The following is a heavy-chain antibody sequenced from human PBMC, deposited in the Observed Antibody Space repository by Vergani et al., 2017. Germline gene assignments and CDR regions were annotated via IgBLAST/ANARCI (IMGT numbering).Heavy chain of an antibody. Sequence: QVQLVQSGAEVKKPGASVKVSCKASGYTFTSYAMHWVRQAPGQRLEWMGWINAGNGNTKYSQKFQGRVTITRDTSASTAYMELSSLRSEDTAVYYCARDGHWNDGNGMDVWGQGTTVTVSS. V-gene: IGHV1-3*01. CDR3: ARDGHWNDGNGMDV. CDR1: GYTFTSYA. J-gene: IGHJ6*02. D-gene: IGHD1-1*01. CDR2: INAGNGNT.